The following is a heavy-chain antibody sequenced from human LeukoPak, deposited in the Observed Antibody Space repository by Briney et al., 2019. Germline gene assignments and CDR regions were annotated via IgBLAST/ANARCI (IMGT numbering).Heavy chain of an antibody. D-gene: IGHD2-15*01. J-gene: IGHJ4*02. Sequence: PGGSLRLSCAASGFTFSSYAMSWVRQAPGKGLEWVSAISGSGGSTYYADSVKGRFTISRDNSKNTLYLQMNSLRAEDTAVYYCARQTNLGVIVVVVAGDYWGQGTLVTVSS. V-gene: IGHV3-23*01. CDR2: ISGSGGST. CDR1: GFTFSSYA. CDR3: ARQTNLGVIVVVVAGDY.